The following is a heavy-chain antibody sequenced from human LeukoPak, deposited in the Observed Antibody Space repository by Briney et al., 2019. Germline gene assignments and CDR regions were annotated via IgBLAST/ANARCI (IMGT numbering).Heavy chain of an antibody. Sequence: GGSLRLSCAASGFTFSSYSMNWVRQAPGKGLEWVSSISSTGSYIFYADSVKGRFTISRDNAKNSLYLQMNSLRAEDTAVYYCATSLSSGWGPVDDYWGQGTLVTVSS. D-gene: IGHD6-19*01. V-gene: IGHV3-21*01. CDR2: ISSTGSYI. CDR3: ATSLSSGWGPVDDY. J-gene: IGHJ4*02. CDR1: GFTFSSYS.